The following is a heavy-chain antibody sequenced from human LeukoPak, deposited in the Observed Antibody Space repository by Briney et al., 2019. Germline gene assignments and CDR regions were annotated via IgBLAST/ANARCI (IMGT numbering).Heavy chain of an antibody. CDR2: INWNGGST. CDR3: ARGPYDYVWGSYRRDYFDY. CDR1: GFTFDDYG. J-gene: IGHJ4*02. D-gene: IGHD3-16*02. Sequence: GGSLRLSCAASGFTFDDYGMSWVRQAPGKGLEWVSGINWNGGSTGYADSVKGRFTISRDNAKNSLYLQMNSLRAEDTAVYYCARGPYDYVWGSYRRDYFDYWGQGTLVTVSS. V-gene: IGHV3-20*04.